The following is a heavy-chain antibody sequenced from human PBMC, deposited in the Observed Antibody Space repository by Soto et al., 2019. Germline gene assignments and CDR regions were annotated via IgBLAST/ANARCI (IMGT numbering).Heavy chain of an antibody. CDR3: ARQEGHIEPMIGEFDF. V-gene: IGHV1-18*01. D-gene: IGHD3-10*02. CDR2: ISAYNGNT. J-gene: IGHJ4*02. CDR1: GYTFTTYG. Sequence: QVQLVQSGPEVKKPGASVMLSCKASGYTFTTYGVRWGRQAPGLGLEWMGWISAYNGNTNYAQKFHGRVTTTTDASANTAYLKLRSLRSDDTAVYYCARQEGHIEPMIGEFDFWGQGTLVTVSS.